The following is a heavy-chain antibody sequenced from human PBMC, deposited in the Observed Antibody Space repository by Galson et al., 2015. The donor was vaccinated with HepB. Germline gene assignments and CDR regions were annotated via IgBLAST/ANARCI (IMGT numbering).Heavy chain of an antibody. V-gene: IGHV5-10-1*01. CDR3: ARQTGPGYSSSWRDYYYYYGMDV. Sequence: QSGAEVKKPGESLRISCTGSGYSLTSYWISWVRQMPGKGLEWMGRIDPSDSYTNYSPSFQGHVTISADKSISTAYLQWSSLKASDTAMYYCARQTGPGYSSSWRDYYYYYGMDVWGQGTTVTVSS. CDR2: IDPSDSYT. D-gene: IGHD6-13*01. J-gene: IGHJ6*02. CDR1: GYSLTSYW.